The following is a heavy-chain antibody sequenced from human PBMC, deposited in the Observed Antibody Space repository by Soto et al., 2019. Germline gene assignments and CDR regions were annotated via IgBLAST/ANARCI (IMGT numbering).Heavy chain of an antibody. J-gene: IGHJ4*02. CDR2: IDSGGSRT. Sequence: EAHLVESGGGLFKAGGSLRLSCEASAFTLGSHTMNWVRQAPGKGLEWVSPIDSGGSRTFYADTVKGRFTISRDNAKNSLFLQMNSLRAEDTAVYFCTREVQPGVRREYDYWGQGTLVTVSS. D-gene: IGHD1-1*01. CDR1: AFTLGSHT. V-gene: IGHV3-21*01. CDR3: TREVQPGVRREYDY.